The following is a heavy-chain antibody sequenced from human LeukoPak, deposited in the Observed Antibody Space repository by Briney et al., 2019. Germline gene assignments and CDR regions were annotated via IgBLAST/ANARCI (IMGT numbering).Heavy chain of an antibody. CDR3: AELGITMIGGV. D-gene: IGHD3-10*02. CDR2: ISSSGSTI. V-gene: IGHV3-48*04. CDR1: EFTFSDYN. Sequence: GGSLRLSCAASEFTFSDYNMHWVRQAPGKGLEWVSYISSSGSTIYYADSVKGRFTISRDNAKNSLYLQMNSLRAEDTAVYYCAELGITMIGGVWGKGTTVTISS. J-gene: IGHJ6*04.